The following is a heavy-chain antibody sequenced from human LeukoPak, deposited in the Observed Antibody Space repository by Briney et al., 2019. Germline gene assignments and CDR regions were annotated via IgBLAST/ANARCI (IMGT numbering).Heavy chain of an antibody. D-gene: IGHD5-18*01. CDR2: IYTSGST. Sequence: PSETLSLTCTVSGGSISSYYWSWIRQPAGKGLEWIGRIYTSGSTNYNPSLKSRVTMSVDTSKNQFSLKLSSVTAADTAVYYCARSLRNTAMAARAFDICGQGTMVTVSS. V-gene: IGHV4-4*07. CDR3: ARSLRNTAMAARAFDI. CDR1: GGSISSYY. J-gene: IGHJ3*02.